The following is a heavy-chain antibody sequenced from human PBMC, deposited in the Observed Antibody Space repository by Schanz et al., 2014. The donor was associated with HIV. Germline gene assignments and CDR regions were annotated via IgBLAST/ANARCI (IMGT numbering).Heavy chain of an antibody. D-gene: IGHD2-2*02. CDR2: INHSGST. V-gene: IGHV4-30-4*08. J-gene: IGHJ5*02. Sequence: QVQLRGSGPGLVKPSQTLSLTCSVSGGAIGTGDYYWSWIRQPPGKGLDWIGEINHSGSTNYNPPLKGRVTISIDTSKNQFSLKLSSVPAADTAVYYCARGIRRDCSSPSCNTGWFDPWGQGTLVTVSS. CDR3: ARGIRRDCSSPSCNTGWFDP. CDR1: GGAIGTGDYY.